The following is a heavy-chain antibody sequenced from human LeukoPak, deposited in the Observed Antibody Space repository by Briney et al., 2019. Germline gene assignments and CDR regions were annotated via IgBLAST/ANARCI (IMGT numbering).Heavy chain of an antibody. D-gene: IGHD4-4*01. Sequence: SETLSLTCTVSGGSISGYYWSWIRQPPEKGLEWIGYIYYSGSTNYNPSLKSRVTISVDTSKNHFSLKLNSVTAADTAVYYCARLEDGYSYFDYWGQGTLVTVSS. J-gene: IGHJ4*02. CDR3: ARLEDGYSYFDY. V-gene: IGHV4-59*08. CDR2: IYYSGST. CDR1: GGSISGYY.